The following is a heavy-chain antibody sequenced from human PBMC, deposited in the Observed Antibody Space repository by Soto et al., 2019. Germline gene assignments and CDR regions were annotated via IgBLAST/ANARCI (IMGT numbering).Heavy chain of an antibody. J-gene: IGHJ6*02. CDR1: GFTFSRYW. Sequence: GGSLRLSCAASGFTFSRYWMSWVRQAPGKGLEWVANIKQDGFEKYYVDSVKERFTISRDNAKNSLFLQMNSLRADDTAVYYCAGGDYPFPYYYYGLDVWGLGTTVTVSS. CDR2: IKQDGFEK. V-gene: IGHV3-7*04. CDR3: AGGDYPFPYYYYGLDV. D-gene: IGHD4-17*01.